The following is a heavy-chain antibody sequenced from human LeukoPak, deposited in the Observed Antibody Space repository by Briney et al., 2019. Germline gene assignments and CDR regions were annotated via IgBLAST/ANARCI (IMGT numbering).Heavy chain of an antibody. CDR3: ASALKRGSAGTLIDH. V-gene: IGHV1-8*01. Sequence: ASVKVSCKASGYSFTSHDTNWVRQATGQGLEWMGWMNPNSGNTGYAQKFQDRVTMTRNTTISTAYLELNSLGSEDTAMYYCASALKRGSAGTLIDHWGQGTLVTVSS. J-gene: IGHJ4*02. CDR2: MNPNSGNT. D-gene: IGHD6-13*01. CDR1: GYSFTSHD.